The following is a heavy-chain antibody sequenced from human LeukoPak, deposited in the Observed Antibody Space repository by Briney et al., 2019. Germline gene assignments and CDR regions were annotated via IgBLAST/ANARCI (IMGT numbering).Heavy chain of an antibody. V-gene: IGHV3-20*04. J-gene: IGHJ3*02. Sequence: GGSLSLSCAASGFTYDDYGMSWVRQAPGKGLEWVSGINWNGVSTGYADAVKGRFTISRDNAKNSLYLQMNSLRAEDTALYYCARVGYYYESSSYSGAFDIWGQGAMVTVSS. CDR2: INWNGVST. D-gene: IGHD3-22*01. CDR1: GFTYDDYG. CDR3: ARVGYYYESSSYSGAFDI.